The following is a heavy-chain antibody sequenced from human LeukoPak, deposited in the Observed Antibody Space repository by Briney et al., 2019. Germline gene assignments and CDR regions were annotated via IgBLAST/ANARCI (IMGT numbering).Heavy chain of an antibody. D-gene: IGHD1-26*01. CDR2: ISITSDTI. Sequence: GGSLRLSCVASGFTFSSYSMNWVRQAPGKGLEWVSYISITSDTIYYAESVKGRFTISRDNAKNSLYLQMNSLRAEDTAIYYCVRLSGPLDDYWGQGTLVTVSS. V-gene: IGHV3-48*01. CDR1: GFTFSSYS. J-gene: IGHJ4*02. CDR3: VRLSGPLDDY.